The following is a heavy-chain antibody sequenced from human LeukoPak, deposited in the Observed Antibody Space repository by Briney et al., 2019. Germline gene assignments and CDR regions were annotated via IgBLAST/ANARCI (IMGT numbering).Heavy chain of an antibody. Sequence: SETLSLTCTVSGGSISSYYWSWIRQPAGKGLEWIGRIYTSGSTNYNPSLKSRVTMSVDTSKNQFSLKLSSVTAADTAVYYCARTGYSSSWYFGNWFDPWGQGTLVTVSS. CDR3: ARTGYSSSWYFGNWFDP. J-gene: IGHJ5*02. CDR2: IYTSGST. V-gene: IGHV4-4*07. D-gene: IGHD6-13*01. CDR1: GGSISSYY.